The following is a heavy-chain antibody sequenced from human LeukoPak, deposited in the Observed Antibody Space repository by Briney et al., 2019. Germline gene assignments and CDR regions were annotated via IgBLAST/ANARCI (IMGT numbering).Heavy chain of an antibody. D-gene: IGHD3-22*01. Sequence: MPSETLSLTCAVYGGSFSGYYWSWIRQPPGKGLEWIGEINHSGSTKYNPSLKSRVTISVDTSKNQFSLKLSSVTAADTAVYYCTRGGIVAPFDYWGQGTLVTVS. CDR3: TRGGIVAPFDY. CDR1: GGSFSGYY. CDR2: INHSGST. J-gene: IGHJ4*02. V-gene: IGHV4-34*01.